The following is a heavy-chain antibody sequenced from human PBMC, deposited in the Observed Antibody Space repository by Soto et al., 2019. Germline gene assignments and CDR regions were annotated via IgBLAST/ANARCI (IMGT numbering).Heavy chain of an antibody. CDR1: GGSISSYY. D-gene: IGHD2-21*02. V-gene: IGHV4-59*12. CDR3: ACGGPAATAMETYYDYGMDD. CDR2: IYYSGST. J-gene: IGHJ6*02. Sequence: SETLSLTCTVSGGSISSYYWSWIRQPPGKGLEWIGYIYYSGSTNYNPSLKSRVTISVDTSKNQFSLKLSSVTAADTAVYYCACGGPAATAMETYYDYGMDDWGQGTMVTVSS.